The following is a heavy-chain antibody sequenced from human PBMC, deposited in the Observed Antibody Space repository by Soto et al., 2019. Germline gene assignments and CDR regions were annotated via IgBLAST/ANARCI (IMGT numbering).Heavy chain of an antibody. J-gene: IGHJ4*02. V-gene: IGHV3-30*18. Sequence: QVQLVESGGGVVQPGRSLRLSCAASGFTFSSYGMHWVRQAPGKGLEWVAVISYDGSNKYYADSVKGRFTISRDNSKNTLYLQMNSLRAEDTAVYYCAKDHSWSYYGGYFDYWGQGTLVTVSS. CDR2: ISYDGSNK. CDR3: AKDHSWSYYGGYFDY. CDR1: GFTFSSYG. D-gene: IGHD1-26*01.